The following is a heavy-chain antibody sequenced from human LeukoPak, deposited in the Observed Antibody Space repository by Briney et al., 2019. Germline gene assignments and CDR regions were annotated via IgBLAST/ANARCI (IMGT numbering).Heavy chain of an antibody. CDR1: GFTFSSYG. CDR2: VWFDGSNK. J-gene: IGHJ4*02. V-gene: IGHV3-33*08. CDR3: ARDLGITADGNYFDY. Sequence: GGSLRLSCAASGFTFSSYGMHWVRQAPGKGLEWVAVVWFDGSNKYYADSVEGRFTVSRDNSKYTVNLLMNSLRAEDTAVYYCARDLGITADGNYFDYWGQGTLVTVSS. D-gene: IGHD6-13*01.